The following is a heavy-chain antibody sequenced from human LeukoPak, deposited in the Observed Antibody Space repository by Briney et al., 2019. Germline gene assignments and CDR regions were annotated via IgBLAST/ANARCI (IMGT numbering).Heavy chain of an antibody. CDR3: ARGAAYGSGSYYRGKGDYYYYYMDV. Sequence: SGGSLRLSCAASGFTFSSYWMSWVRQAPGKGLEWVANIKQDGSEKYYVDSVKGRFTISRDNAKNSLYLQMNSLRAEDTAVYYCARGAAYGSGSYYRGKGDYYYYYMDVWGKGTTVTVSS. V-gene: IGHV3-7*01. D-gene: IGHD3-10*01. CDR1: GFTFSSYW. CDR2: IKQDGSEK. J-gene: IGHJ6*03.